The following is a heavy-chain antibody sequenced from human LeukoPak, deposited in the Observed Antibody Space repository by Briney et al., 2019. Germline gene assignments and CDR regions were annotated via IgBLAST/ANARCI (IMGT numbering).Heavy chain of an antibody. Sequence: ASVKVSCKASGYTFTGYYMHWVRQAPGQGLEWMGWINPNSGGTNYAQKFQGRVTMTRDTSISTAYMELSRLRSDDTAVYYCARAGTTYDYVWGSPFDYWGQGTLVTVSS. CDR1: GYTFTGYY. CDR3: ARAGTTYDYVWGSPFDY. CDR2: INPNSGGT. V-gene: IGHV1-2*02. J-gene: IGHJ4*02. D-gene: IGHD3-16*01.